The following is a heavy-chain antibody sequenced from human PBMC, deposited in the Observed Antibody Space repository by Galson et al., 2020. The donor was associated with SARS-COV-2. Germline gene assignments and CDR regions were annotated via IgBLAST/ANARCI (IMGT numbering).Heavy chain of an antibody. CDR3: AKRPGAYCGGDCYSGYFDY. V-gene: IGHV3-30*18. CDR1: VFTFSSYG. Sequence: GGSLRLSCAASVFTFSSYGMHWVRQAPGKGLEWVAVISYDGSNKYYADSVKGRFTISRDNSKNTLYLQMNSLRAEDTAVYYCAKRPGAYCGGDCYSGYFDYWGQGTLVTVSS. J-gene: IGHJ4*02. CDR2: ISYDGSNK. D-gene: IGHD2-21*02.